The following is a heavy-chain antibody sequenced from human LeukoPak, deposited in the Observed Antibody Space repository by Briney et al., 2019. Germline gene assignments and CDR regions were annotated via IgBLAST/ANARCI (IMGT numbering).Heavy chain of an antibody. Sequence: GGSLRLSCAAPGFSVSSNYMTWVRQALGKGVDWVSVIFSGGNTYYADSVKGRFTISRDNSKNTLYLQMNSLRAEDTAVYYCARDRGEGTDYWGQGTLVTVSS. CDR1: GFSVSSNY. V-gene: IGHV3-53*01. CDR3: ARDRGEGTDY. CDR2: IFSGGNT. J-gene: IGHJ4*02. D-gene: IGHD3-16*01.